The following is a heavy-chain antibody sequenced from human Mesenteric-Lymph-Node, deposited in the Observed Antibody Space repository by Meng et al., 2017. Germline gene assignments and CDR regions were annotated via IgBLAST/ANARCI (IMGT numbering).Heavy chain of an antibody. V-gene: IGHV4-4*07. CDR2: IYTSGST. Sequence: SETLSLTCTVSGGSISSYYWSWIRQPAGKGLEWIGRIYTSGSTNYNPSLKSRVTISVDTSKNQFSLKLSSVTAEDTAVYYCARGGGAGPSIGAFDYWGQGTLVTVSS. J-gene: IGHJ4*02. D-gene: IGHD3-10*01. CDR3: ARGGGAGPSIGAFDY. CDR1: GGSISSYY.